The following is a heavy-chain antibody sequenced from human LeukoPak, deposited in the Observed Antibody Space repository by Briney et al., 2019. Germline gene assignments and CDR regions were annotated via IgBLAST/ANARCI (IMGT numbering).Heavy chain of an antibody. D-gene: IGHD7-27*01. Sequence: GGSLRLSCAASGFTFSSYAMSWIRQAPGKGLEWVSAISGSGGSTYYADSVKGRFTIARDTYKNTLHLQMNSLRAEDTAVYYCAKTSGDSSYYYSYMDVWGKGTTVTVSS. CDR3: AKTSGDSSYYYSYMDV. J-gene: IGHJ6*03. CDR2: ISGSGGST. CDR1: GFTFSSYA. V-gene: IGHV3-23*01.